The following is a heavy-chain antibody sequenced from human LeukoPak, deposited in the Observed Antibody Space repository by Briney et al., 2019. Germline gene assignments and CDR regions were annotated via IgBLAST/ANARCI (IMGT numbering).Heavy chain of an antibody. J-gene: IGHJ4*02. CDR1: GFTSVNYA. V-gene: IGHV3-23*01. CDR2: ISGSGGST. Sequence: GGSLRLSCAATGFTSVNYAMSWVRQAPGKGLEWVSAISGSGGSTYYADSVKGRFTISRDNARNTLFLQMNSLRAEDTAVYYCAREGGSFLRYFDSWGQGTLVTVSS. CDR3: AREGGSFLRYFDS. D-gene: IGHD1-26*01.